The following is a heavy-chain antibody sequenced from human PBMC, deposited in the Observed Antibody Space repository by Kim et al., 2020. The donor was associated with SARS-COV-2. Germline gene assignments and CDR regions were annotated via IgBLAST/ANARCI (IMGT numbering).Heavy chain of an antibody. J-gene: IGHJ4*02. D-gene: IGHD3-3*02. CDR3: ARSPAISAFNDY. CDR1: GYTFTTYA. Sequence: ASVKVSYKASGYTFTTYAMHWVRQAPGQRLEWMGWINAGNGNTKYSQKFQGRVTITRDTSASTAYMELSSLRSEDTAVYYCARSPAISAFNDYWGQGTLVTVSS. CDR2: INAGNGNT. V-gene: IGHV1-3*01.